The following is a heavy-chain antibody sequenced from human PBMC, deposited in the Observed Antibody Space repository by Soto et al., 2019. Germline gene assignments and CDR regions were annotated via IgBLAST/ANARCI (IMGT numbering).Heavy chain of an antibody. CDR1: EFTFNSYA. V-gene: IGHV3-23*01. CDR2: IIGSGAIT. D-gene: IGHD2-21*02. Sequence: EVQLLESGGDLVQPGGSLRLSCVASEFTFNSYAMSWVRQAPGMGLEWVSCIIGSGAITYYADSVKGRFTISRDNSKRTLYLQMNSLRVEDTALYYCSKDARDTGGNSGIDYWGQGTLVTVS. CDR3: SKDARDTGGNSGIDY. J-gene: IGHJ4*02.